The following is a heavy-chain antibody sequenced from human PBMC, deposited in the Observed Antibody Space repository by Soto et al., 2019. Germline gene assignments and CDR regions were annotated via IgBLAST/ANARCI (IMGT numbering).Heavy chain of an antibody. D-gene: IGHD6-13*01. CDR1: GYTFTSYA. J-gene: IGHJ4*02. CDR3: ARVSIAAAGSDY. V-gene: IGHV1-3*01. Sequence: ASVKVSCKASGYTFTSYAMHWVRQAPGQRLEWMGWINAGNGNTKYSQKFQGRVTTTRDTSASTAYMELSSLRSEDTAVYYCARVSIAAAGSDYLGQGALVTVSS. CDR2: INAGNGNT.